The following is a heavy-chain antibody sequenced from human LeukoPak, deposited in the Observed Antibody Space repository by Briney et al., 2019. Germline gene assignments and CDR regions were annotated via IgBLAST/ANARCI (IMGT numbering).Heavy chain of an antibody. CDR3: ARDRKDSHFDY. D-gene: IGHD1-14*01. CDR1: GFTFSSYG. J-gene: IGHJ4*02. CDR2: IYSGGST. V-gene: IGHV3-53*01. Sequence: PGGSLRLSCAASGFTFSSYGMHWVRQAPGKGLEWVSVIYSGGSTYYADSVKGRFTISRDNSKNTLYLQMNSLRAEDTAVYYCARDRKDSHFDYWGQGTLVTVSS.